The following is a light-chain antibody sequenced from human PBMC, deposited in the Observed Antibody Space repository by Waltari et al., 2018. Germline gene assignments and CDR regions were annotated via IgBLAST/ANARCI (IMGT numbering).Light chain of an antibody. CDR2: GQN. Sequence: SSELTQDPAVSVALGQTITMTCQGDTLRSFSANWYQQKPGQATVLVIFGQNNRPSGIPDRFSGSTSGNTGSLTITGAQAEDEADYYCNSRDSSGDHVVFGGGTKLTVL. V-gene: IGLV3-19*01. J-gene: IGLJ3*02. CDR3: NSRDSSGDHVV. CDR1: TLRSFS.